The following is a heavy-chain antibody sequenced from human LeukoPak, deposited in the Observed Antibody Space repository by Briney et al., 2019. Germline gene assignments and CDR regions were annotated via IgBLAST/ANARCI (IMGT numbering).Heavy chain of an antibody. V-gene: IGHV1-46*01. Sequence: ASVKVSCKASGYTFTSYYMHWVRQAPGQGLEWMGIINPSGGSTSYAQKFQGRVTMTRDTSTSTVYMELSSLRSEDTAVYYCARGLGYYDSSGYYYDNYYGMDVWGQGTTVTVSS. D-gene: IGHD3-22*01. J-gene: IGHJ6*02. CDR2: INPSGGST. CDR1: GYTFTSYY. CDR3: ARGLGYYDSSGYYYDNYYGMDV.